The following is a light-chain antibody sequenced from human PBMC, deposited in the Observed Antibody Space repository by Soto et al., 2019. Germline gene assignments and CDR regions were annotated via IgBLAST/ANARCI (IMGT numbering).Light chain of an antibody. CDR2: EVS. CDR1: SSDVGGHNY. Sequence: QSALTQPASVSGAPGQSITISCTGTSSDVGGHNYVSWYQQHPGKAPKLMIYEVSNRHSGISNRFSGSKSGNTASLTISGLQAEDEADYYCSSYTSSSTLVFGGGTKVTVL. V-gene: IGLV2-14*01. J-gene: IGLJ2*01. CDR3: SSYTSSSTLV.